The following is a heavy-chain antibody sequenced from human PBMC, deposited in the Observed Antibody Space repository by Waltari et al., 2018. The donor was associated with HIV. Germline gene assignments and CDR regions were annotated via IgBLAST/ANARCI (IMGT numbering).Heavy chain of an antibody. CDR1: GGSVGSDSAA. CDR3: VRDSYGFDY. CDR2: KKYRSRWYK. D-gene: IGHD5-18*01. Sequence: QVQLQQSGQGLVEPSQTLSLTCVVSGGSVGSDSAAWHWIRQSPSGDLEWLARKKYRSRWYKDYATSMEGRIRISADTSKNSCSLHRNSVTSADTATYFCVRDSYGFDYWGQGTLVIVAS. V-gene: IGHV6-1*01. J-gene: IGHJ4*02.